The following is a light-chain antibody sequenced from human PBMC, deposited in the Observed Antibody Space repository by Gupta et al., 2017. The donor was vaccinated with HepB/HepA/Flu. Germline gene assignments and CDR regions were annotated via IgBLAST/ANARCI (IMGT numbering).Light chain of an antibody. V-gene: IGKV3-11*01. CDR1: QSVSSY. CDR2: DAS. CDR3: PRRWTWPLT. Sequence: VLTQSPATLSLSRGGRATFSCSASQSVSSYLACYQHKPGQAPRLLIYDASNTATAIPARFSGTGSETDFTLTIISLEPEDFAVYYCPRRWTWPLTFGGGTKVEIK. J-gene: IGKJ4*01.